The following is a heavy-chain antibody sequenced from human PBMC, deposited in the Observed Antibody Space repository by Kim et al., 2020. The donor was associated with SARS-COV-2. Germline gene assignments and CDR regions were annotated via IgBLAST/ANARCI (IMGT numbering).Heavy chain of an antibody. CDR1: GGSISSYY. CDR3: ARFWGGSLSYFDY. Sequence: SETLSLTCTVSGGSISSYYWSWIRQPPGKGLEWIGYIYYSGSTNYNPSLKSRVTISVDTSKNQFSLNLSSVTAADTAVYYCARFWGGSLSYFDYWGQGTLVTVSS. J-gene: IGHJ4*02. V-gene: IGHV4-59*01. D-gene: IGHD1-26*01. CDR2: IYYSGST.